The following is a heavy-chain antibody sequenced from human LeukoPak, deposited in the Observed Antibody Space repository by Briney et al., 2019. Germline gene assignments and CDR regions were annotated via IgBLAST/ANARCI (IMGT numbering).Heavy chain of an antibody. D-gene: IGHD5-18*01. J-gene: IGHJ4*02. CDR1: GFTFSSYA. CDR2: ISYDGSNK. Sequence: GGSLRLSCAASGFTFSSYAMHWVRQAPGKGLEWVAVISYDGSNKYYADSVKGRFTISRDNSMNTLYLQMNSLSSEDTAVFYCARADSGYSYSSFYFDYWGQGTLVTVSS. CDR3: ARADSGYSYSSFYFDY. V-gene: IGHV3-30*04.